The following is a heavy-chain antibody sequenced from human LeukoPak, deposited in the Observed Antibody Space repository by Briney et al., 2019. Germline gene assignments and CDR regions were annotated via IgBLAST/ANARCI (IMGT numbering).Heavy chain of an antibody. CDR2: ISSSGSTI. D-gene: IGHD2-2*01. J-gene: IGHJ4*02. V-gene: IGHV3-48*03. CDR3: ARVVPAATGGYFDY. CDR1: GFTFSSYE. Sequence: PGGSLRLSCAASGFTFSSYEMNWFRQAPAKGREWVSYISSSGSTIYYADSVKGRFTISRDNAKNSLYLQMNSLRAEDTAVYYCARVVPAATGGYFDYWGQGTLVTVSS.